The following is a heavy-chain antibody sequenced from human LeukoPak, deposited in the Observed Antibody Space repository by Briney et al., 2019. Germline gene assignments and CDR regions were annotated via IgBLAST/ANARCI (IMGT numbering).Heavy chain of an antibody. J-gene: IGHJ6*02. CDR1: GSTLTTYS. CDR3: ARHESPLGTSRGMDV. D-gene: IGHD1-1*01. CDR2: IDPSESYT. Sequence: GESWKISGQRPGSTLTTYSRAGSRQLPGKGRKWMGRIDPSESYTNYRPSCQGHATISADKSTRTAYLQWSSLKATDTAMYYCARHESPLGTSRGMDVWGQGTTV. V-gene: IGHV5-10-1*01.